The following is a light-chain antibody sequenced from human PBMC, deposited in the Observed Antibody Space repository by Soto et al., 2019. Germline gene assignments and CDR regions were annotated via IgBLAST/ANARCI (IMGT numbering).Light chain of an antibody. CDR1: SSDVGAYNY. CDR2: EVS. V-gene: IGLV2-14*03. Sequence: QSALTQPASVSGSPGQSITISCTGTSSDVGAYNYVSWYQQHPGKAPKLMIYEVSNRPSRVSNRFSGSKSDNTASLTSSGLQAGDEADYYCSSYTSSSTWLFGGGTKVTVL. J-gene: IGLJ3*02. CDR3: SSYTSSSTWL.